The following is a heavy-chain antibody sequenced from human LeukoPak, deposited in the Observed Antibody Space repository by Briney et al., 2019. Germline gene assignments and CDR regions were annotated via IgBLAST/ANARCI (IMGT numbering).Heavy chain of an antibody. V-gene: IGHV3-23*01. CDR3: AKDEDIVVVVAGTQGMDV. D-gene: IGHD2-15*01. CDR2: ISGSGGST. CDR1: GLTVSSNY. J-gene: IGHJ6*02. Sequence: GGSLRVSCAASGLTVSSNYMSWVRQAPGKGLEWVSAISGSGGSTYYADSVKGRFTISRDNSKNTLYLQMNNLRAEDTAVYYCAKDEDIVVVVAGTQGMDVWGQGTTVTVSS.